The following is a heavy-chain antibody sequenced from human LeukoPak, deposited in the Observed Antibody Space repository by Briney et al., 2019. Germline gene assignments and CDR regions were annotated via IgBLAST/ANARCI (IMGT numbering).Heavy chain of an antibody. V-gene: IGHV1-46*01. Sequence: GASVKVSCKASGYTFTSYYMHWVRQAPGQGLEWMVIINPSGGSTSYAQKFQGRVTMTRDTSTSTVYMELSSLRSEDTAVYYCARDLEAVAGTVGEGYWGQGTLVTVSS. J-gene: IGHJ4*02. CDR1: GYTFTSYY. CDR3: ARDLEAVAGTVGEGY. CDR2: INPSGGST. D-gene: IGHD6-19*01.